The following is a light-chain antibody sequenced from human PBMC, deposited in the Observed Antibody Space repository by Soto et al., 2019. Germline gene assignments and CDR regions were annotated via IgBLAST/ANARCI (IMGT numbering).Light chain of an antibody. Sequence: SCELTQPPSVSVSPGQTASITCSGAKLGDKYACWYQQKPRQSPVLVIYQDSKRPSGIPERFSGSNSGNTATLTISGTQAMDEADYYCQAWDSSTAVVFGGGTKLTVL. CDR1: KLGDKY. CDR3: QAWDSSTAVV. V-gene: IGLV3-1*01. J-gene: IGLJ2*01. CDR2: QDS.